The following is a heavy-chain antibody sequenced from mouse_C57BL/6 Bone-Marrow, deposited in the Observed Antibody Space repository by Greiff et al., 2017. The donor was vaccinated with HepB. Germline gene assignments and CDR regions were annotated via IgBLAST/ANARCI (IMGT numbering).Heavy chain of an antibody. V-gene: IGHV14-4*01. CDR2: IDPENGDT. J-gene: IGHJ1*03. D-gene: IGHD1-1*01. Sequence: EVQLQQSGAELVRPGASVKLSCTASGFNIKDDYMHWVKQRPEQGLEWIGWIDPENGDTEYASKFQGKATITADTSSNTAYLQLSSLTSEDTAVYYCTPYYGSKDWYFDVWGTGTTVTVSS. CDR1: GFNIKDDY. CDR3: TPYYGSKDWYFDV.